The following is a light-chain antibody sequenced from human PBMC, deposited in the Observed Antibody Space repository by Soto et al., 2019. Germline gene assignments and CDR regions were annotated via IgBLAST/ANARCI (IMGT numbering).Light chain of an antibody. CDR3: KQYGSSTRT. V-gene: IGKV3-20*01. CDR1: QSVSSSY. Sequence: ESVLTQSPGTLSLSPGERATLSCRASQSVSSSYLAWYQQKPGQATRLLIYGASNGATGITARFSGSGSGTDFNLNISSMQTEEFAVYYCKQYGSSTRTFGQGTKVDIK. J-gene: IGKJ1*01. CDR2: GAS.